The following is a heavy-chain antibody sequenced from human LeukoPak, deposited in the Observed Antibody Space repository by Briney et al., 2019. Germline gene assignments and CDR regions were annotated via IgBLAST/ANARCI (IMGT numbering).Heavy chain of an antibody. CDR2: IIPIFGTA. CDR3: ASGDPGIVAGTNYFDY. J-gene: IGHJ4*02. V-gene: IGHV1-69*13. D-gene: IGHD6-19*01. CDR1: GGTFSSYA. Sequence: SVKVSCKASGGTFSSYAISWVRQAPGQGLEWMGGIIPIFGTANYAQKFQGRVTITADESTSTAYMELSGLRSEDTAVYYCASGDPGIVAGTNYFDYWGQGTLVTVSS.